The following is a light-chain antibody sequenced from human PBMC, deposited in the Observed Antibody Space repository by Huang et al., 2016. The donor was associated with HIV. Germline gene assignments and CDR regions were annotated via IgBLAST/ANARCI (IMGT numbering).Light chain of an antibody. Sequence: EIVLTQSPATLSLSPGERATLSCRASQSVINYLGWYQQKPGQAPRLLMYDTSNRATGVPARFSGSGSGTDFTLTISSLEPEDFAVYYCQHRASWPLTFGGGTKVEIK. J-gene: IGKJ4*01. V-gene: IGKV3-11*01. CDR2: DTS. CDR3: QHRASWPLT. CDR1: QSVINY.